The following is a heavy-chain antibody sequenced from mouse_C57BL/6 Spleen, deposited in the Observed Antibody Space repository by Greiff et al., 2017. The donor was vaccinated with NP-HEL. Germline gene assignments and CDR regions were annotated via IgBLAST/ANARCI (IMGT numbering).Heavy chain of an antibody. D-gene: IGHD2-4*01. Sequence: EVKLMESGGDLVKPGGSLKLSCAASGFTFSSYGMSWVRQTPDKRLEWVATISSGGSYTYYPDSVKGRFTISRDNAKNTLYLQMSSLKSEDTAMYYCARHRNYDDWYFDVWGTGTTVTVSS. CDR3: ARHRNYDDWYFDV. CDR1: GFTFSSYG. CDR2: ISSGGSYT. V-gene: IGHV5-6*01. J-gene: IGHJ1*03.